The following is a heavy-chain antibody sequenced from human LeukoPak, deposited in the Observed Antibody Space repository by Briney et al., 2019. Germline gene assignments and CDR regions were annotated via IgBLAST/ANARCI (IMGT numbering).Heavy chain of an antibody. D-gene: IGHD2-2*03. CDR3: ARAGYCSSTSCYYAPFDY. V-gene: IGHV4-59*12. J-gene: IGHJ4*02. CDR2: IYYSGST. Sequence: SETLSLTCTVSGGSISSYYWSWIRQPPGKGLEWIGYIYYSGSTNYNPSLKSRVTISVDTSKNQFSLKLSSVTAADTAVYYCARAGYCSSTSCYYAPFDYWGQGTLVTVSS. CDR1: GGSISSYY.